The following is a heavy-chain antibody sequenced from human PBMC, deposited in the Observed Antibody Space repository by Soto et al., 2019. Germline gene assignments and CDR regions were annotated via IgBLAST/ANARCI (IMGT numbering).Heavy chain of an antibody. CDR2: IIPIFGTA. D-gene: IGHD3-22*01. Sequence: SVKVSCKASGGTFSSYAISWVRQAPGQGLEWMGGIIPIFGTANYAQKFQGRVTITADESTSTAYMELSSLRSEDTAVYYCARDYYDSSGSFDYWGQGTLVTVSS. V-gene: IGHV1-69*13. CDR1: GGTFSSYA. J-gene: IGHJ4*02. CDR3: ARDYYDSSGSFDY.